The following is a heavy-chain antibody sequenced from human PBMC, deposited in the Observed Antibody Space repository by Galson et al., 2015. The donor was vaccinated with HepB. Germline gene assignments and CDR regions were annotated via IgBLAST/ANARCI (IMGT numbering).Heavy chain of an antibody. CDR3: ARGKTAIQLFGFGV. J-gene: IGHJ6*02. Sequence: ETLSLTCTVSGGSISSYYWSWIRQPPGKGLEWIGYIYYSGSTNYNPSLKSRVTISVDTSKNQFSLKLSSVTAADTAVYYCARGKTAIQLFGFGVWGQGTTVTVSS. CDR2: IYYSGST. D-gene: IGHD5-18*01. V-gene: IGHV4-59*01. CDR1: GGSISSYY.